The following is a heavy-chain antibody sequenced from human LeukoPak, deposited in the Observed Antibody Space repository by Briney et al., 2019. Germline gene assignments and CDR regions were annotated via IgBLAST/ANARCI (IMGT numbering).Heavy chain of an antibody. CDR3: ARDPSTYEYCSSTSCQNPGGSDY. J-gene: IGHJ4*02. CDR2: IIPIFGTA. CDR1: GGTFSSYA. D-gene: IGHD2-2*01. V-gene: IGHV1-69*06. Sequence: SVKVSCKASGGTFSSYAISWVRQAPGQGLEWMGGIIPIFGTANYAQKFQGRVTITADKSTSTAYMELSSLRSEDTAVYYCARDPSTYEYCSSTSCQNPGGSDYWGQGTLVTVSS.